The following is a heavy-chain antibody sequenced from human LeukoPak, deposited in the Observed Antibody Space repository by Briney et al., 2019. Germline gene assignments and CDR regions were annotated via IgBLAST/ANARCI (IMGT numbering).Heavy chain of an antibody. CDR3: ATTNDGGGYQWGDFFDF. J-gene: IGHJ4*02. V-gene: IGHV1-69*04. Sequence: SVKVSCKASGGTSNSHAISWVRQAPGQGLEWMRRIIPNLGTTNRAQNFQDRVTLTADKSTNTAYMELTSLTSDDTAVYYCATTNDGGGYQWGDFFDFWGQGTLVTVSS. CDR2: IIPNLGTT. D-gene: IGHD3-22*01. CDR1: GGTSNSHA.